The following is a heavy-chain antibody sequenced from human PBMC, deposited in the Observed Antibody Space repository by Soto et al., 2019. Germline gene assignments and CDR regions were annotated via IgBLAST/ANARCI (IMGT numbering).Heavy chain of an antibody. CDR3: ARDRSGRYGMDV. CDR2: IYYSGST. Sequence: SETLSLTCTVSGGSVSSGSYYWSWIRQPPGKGLEWIGYIYYSGSTNYNPSLKSRVTISVDTSKNQFSLKLSSVTAADTAVYYCARDRSGRYGMDVWGQGTTVTVSS. V-gene: IGHV4-61*01. CDR1: GGSVSSGSYY. J-gene: IGHJ6*02.